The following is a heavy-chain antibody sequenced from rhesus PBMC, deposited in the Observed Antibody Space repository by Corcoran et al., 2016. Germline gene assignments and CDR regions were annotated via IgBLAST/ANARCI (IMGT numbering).Heavy chain of an antibody. V-gene: IGHV3S25*01. CDR3: AKGGIQRVQPVDY. J-gene: IGHJ4*01. Sequence: EVQLVESGGGLAKPGGSLRLSCAASGFTFSSYWMNWVRQAPGKGLEWVSAINSGGGSTYYADSVKGRFTNSRNKSKNTLSLQMNSLRAEDTAVYYCAKGGIQRVQPVDYWGQGVLVTVSS. D-gene: IGHD5-42*01. CDR2: INSGGGST. CDR1: GFTFSSYW.